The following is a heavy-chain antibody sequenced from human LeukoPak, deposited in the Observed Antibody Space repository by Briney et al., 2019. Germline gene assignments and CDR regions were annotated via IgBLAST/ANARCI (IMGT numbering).Heavy chain of an antibody. CDR1: GGSFRGYY. CDR2: XNHSGST. Sequence: SETLSLTCAVYGGSFRGYYWSWIRQPPGKGLXXXXXXNHSGSTNYTPSLKSRVTISVDTSKNQFSLKLSSMTAADTAVYYCARVSQLGILYHYYYMDVWGKGTTVTVSS. D-gene: IGHD7-27*01. J-gene: IGHJ6*03. CDR3: ARVSQLGILYHYYYMDV. V-gene: IGHV4-34*01.